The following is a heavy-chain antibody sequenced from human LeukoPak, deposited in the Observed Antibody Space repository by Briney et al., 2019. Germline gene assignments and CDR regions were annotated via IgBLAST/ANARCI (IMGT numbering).Heavy chain of an antibody. J-gene: IGHJ6*03. CDR1: GFTFTSSA. CDR2: IFVGSGNT. CDR3: AADTQLVYSPYPYSKYYYLDV. V-gene: IGHV1-58*02. Sequence: SVKVSCKASGFTFTSSAMQWVRQARGQRLEWKGWIFVGSGNTNYAQKFQERVTITRDMSTSTAYMELSSLRSEDTAVYYCAADTQLVYSPYPYSKYYYLDVWGKGTPDTVSS. D-gene: IGHD5-18*01.